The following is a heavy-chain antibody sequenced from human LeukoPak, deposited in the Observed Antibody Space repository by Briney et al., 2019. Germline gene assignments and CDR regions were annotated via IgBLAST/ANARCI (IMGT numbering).Heavy chain of an antibody. J-gene: IGHJ5*02. Sequence: ASVKVSCKASGYTSTSYGISWVRQAPGQGLEWMGWISAYNGNTNYAQKLQGRVTMTTDTSTSTAYMELRSLRSDDTAVYYCARGPTYYDILTGYGFDPWGQGTLVTVSS. CDR3: ARGPTYYDILTGYGFDP. V-gene: IGHV1-18*01. CDR2: ISAYNGNT. D-gene: IGHD3-9*01. CDR1: GYTSTSYG.